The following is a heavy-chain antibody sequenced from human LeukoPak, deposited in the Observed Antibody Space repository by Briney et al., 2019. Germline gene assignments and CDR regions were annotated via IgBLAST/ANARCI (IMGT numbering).Heavy chain of an antibody. Sequence: ASVKVSCKSSGYTFTSYGISGVRQAPGQGLEWMGWISAYNGNTNYAQKLQGRVTMTTDTSTSTAYMELRSLRSDDTAVYYCARDGKRLGYCSGGSCYSSSWGQGTLVTVSS. CDR3: ARDGKRLGYCSGGSCYSSS. CDR1: GYTFTSYG. CDR2: ISAYNGNT. V-gene: IGHV1-18*01. D-gene: IGHD2-15*01. J-gene: IGHJ5*02.